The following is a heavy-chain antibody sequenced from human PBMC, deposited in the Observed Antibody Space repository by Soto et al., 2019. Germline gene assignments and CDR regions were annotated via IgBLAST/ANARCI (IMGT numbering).Heavy chain of an antibody. CDR2: IWYDGSNK. J-gene: IGHJ5*02. CDR3: ARASGQTLDP. Sequence: QVQLVESGGGVVQPGRSLRLSCAASGFTFSSYGMHWVRQAPGKGLEWVAVIWYDGSNKYYADSVKGRFTISRDNSKNTLDLQMNSLRAEDTAVYYCARASGQTLDPWGQGTLVTVSS. V-gene: IGHV3-33*01. CDR1: GFTFSSYG. D-gene: IGHD6-19*01.